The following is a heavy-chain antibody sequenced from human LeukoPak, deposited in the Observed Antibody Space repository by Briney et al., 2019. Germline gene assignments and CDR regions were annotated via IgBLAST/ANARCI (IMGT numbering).Heavy chain of an antibody. V-gene: IGHV4-39*07. CDR3: AGFTFFRGVITFDY. J-gene: IGHJ4*02. CDR1: SGSIRNSNFY. CDR2: IFYSGST. D-gene: IGHD3-10*01. Sequence: SETLSLTCTVSSGSIRNSNFYWGWIGQPPGKGLEWIGSIFYSGSTDYNPSLKSRVTISVDTSKNQFSLKLSSVTAADTAVYSCAGFTFFRGVITFDYWGQGTLVTVSS.